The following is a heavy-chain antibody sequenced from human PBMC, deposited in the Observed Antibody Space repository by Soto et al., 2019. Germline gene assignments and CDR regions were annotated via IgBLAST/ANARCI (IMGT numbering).Heavy chain of an antibody. CDR1: GFTFSSYA. V-gene: IGHV3-23*01. J-gene: IGHJ4*02. CDR2: ISGSGGST. CDR3: ARSPPGITYSSSWSDY. Sequence: GGSLRLSCAASGFTFSSYAMSWVRQAPGEGLEWVSAISGSGGSTYYADSVKGRFTISRDNSKNTLYLQMNSLRAEDTAVYYCARSPPGITYSSSWSDYWGQGTLVTVSS. D-gene: IGHD6-13*01.